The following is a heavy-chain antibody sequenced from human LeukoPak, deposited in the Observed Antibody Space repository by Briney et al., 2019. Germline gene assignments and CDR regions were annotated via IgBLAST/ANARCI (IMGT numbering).Heavy chain of an antibody. CDR2: ISYDGSNK. J-gene: IGHJ4*02. CDR3: AKASLRYFDWFSDY. Sequence: PGGSLRLSCAASGFTFSSYGMHWVRQAPGKGLEWVAVISYDGSNKYYADSVKGRFTISRDNSRNTLHLQMNSLRAEDTAVYSCAKASLRYFDWFSDYWGQGTLVTVSS. V-gene: IGHV3-30*18. CDR1: GFTFSSYG. D-gene: IGHD3-9*01.